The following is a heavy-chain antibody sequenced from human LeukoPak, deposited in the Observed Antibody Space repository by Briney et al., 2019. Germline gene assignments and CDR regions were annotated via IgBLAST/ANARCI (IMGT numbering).Heavy chain of an antibody. Sequence: SQTLSLTCTVSGGSISSGSYYWSWIRQPAGKGLEWIGRIYTGGSTNYNPSLKSRVTISVDTSKNQFSLKLSSVTAADTAVYYCAREWYFDLWGRGTLVTVSS. CDR1: GGSISSGSYY. V-gene: IGHV4-61*02. CDR2: IYTGGST. CDR3: AREWYFDL. J-gene: IGHJ2*01.